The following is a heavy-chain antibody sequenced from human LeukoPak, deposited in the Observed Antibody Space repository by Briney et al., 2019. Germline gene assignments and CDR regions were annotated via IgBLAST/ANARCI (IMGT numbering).Heavy chain of an antibody. V-gene: IGHV3-30*02. CDR1: GFTFSSYG. CDR2: IRYDGSNK. CDR3: AVAAATVFDP. D-gene: IGHD6-13*01. J-gene: IGHJ5*02. Sequence: GGSLRLSCAASGFTFSSYGMSWVRQAPGKGLEWVAFIRYDGSNKYYADSVKGRFTISRDNSKNTLYLQMNSLRAEDTAVYYCAVAAATVFDPWGQGTLVTVSS.